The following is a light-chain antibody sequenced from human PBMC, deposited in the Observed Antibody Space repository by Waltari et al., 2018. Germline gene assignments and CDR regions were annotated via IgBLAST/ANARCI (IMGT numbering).Light chain of an antibody. J-gene: IGLJ3*02. CDR3: CSYAGSYTFWV. Sequence: QSALTQPRSVSGTPGQSVTISCTGTRSDVGGDTYVSWYQQQPGKAPKHMIYDVRKRPSGVPDRFSGSKSGNTASLTISGLQAEDEADYYCCSYAGSYTFWVFGGGTKLTVL. V-gene: IGLV2-11*01. CDR1: RSDVGGDTY. CDR2: DVR.